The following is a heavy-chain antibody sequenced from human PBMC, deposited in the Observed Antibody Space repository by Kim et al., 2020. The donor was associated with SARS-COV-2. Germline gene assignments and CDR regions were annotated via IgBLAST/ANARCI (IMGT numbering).Heavy chain of an antibody. CDR2: IWFDGSER. J-gene: IGHJ6*04. V-gene: IGHV3-33*01. CDR3: ARALRGEGVWENHPYLDV. D-gene: IGHD3-10*01. CDR1: GFSFRDHA. Sequence: GGSLRLSCEMSGFSFRDHAMHWVRQAPGKGLEWMAVIWFDGSERYYTDSMRGRLTISRDNSKNTLYLEMSSLSAGDTAVYYCARALRGEGVWENHPYLDVWGKGTTVTVSS.